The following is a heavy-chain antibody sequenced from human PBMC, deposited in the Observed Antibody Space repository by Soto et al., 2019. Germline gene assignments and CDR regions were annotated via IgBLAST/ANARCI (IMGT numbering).Heavy chain of an antibody. CDR2: ISSSSSTI. CDR1: GFTFSSYS. CDR3: ASNIPQYGYSSGWDTPYYYYYGMDV. V-gene: IGHV3-48*02. J-gene: IGHJ6*02. D-gene: IGHD6-19*01. Sequence: EVQLVESGGGLVQPGGSLRLSCAASGFTFSSYSMNWVRQAPGKGLEWVSYISSSSSTIYYADSVKGRFTISRDNDKKSLYLQMNSLRDEDTAVYYCASNIPQYGYSSGWDTPYYYYYGMDVWGQGTTVTVSS.